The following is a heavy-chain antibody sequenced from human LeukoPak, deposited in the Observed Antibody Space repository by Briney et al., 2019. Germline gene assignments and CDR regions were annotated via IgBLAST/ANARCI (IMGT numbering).Heavy chain of an antibody. CDR2: IHYSGST. J-gene: IGHJ4*02. CDR1: GGSLSSYW. Sequence: PSETLSLTCTVSGGSLSSYWWSWIRQPPGKGLEWIGYIHYSGSTNYNPSLKSRVTISVDTSKNQLSLKLSSVTAADTAVYYCARHGSDYYDSSGYYGVWGQGALVTVSS. V-gene: IGHV4-59*08. CDR3: ARHGSDYYDSSGYYGV. D-gene: IGHD3-22*01.